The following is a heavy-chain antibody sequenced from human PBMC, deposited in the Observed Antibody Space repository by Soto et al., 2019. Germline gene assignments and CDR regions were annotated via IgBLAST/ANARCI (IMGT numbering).Heavy chain of an antibody. CDR3: ARVCQLWLLGSAFDI. CDR2: ISAYNGNT. D-gene: IGHD5-18*01. CDR1: GHTFTSYG. Sequence: ASVKVSCKASGHTFTSYGISWVRQAPGQGLEWMGWISAYNGNTNYAQKLQGRVTMTTDTSTSTAYMELRSLRSDDTAVYYCARVCQLWLLGSAFDIWGQGTMVTVSS. V-gene: IGHV1-18*01. J-gene: IGHJ3*02.